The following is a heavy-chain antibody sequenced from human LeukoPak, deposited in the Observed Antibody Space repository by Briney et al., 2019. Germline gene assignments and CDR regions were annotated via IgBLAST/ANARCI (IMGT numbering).Heavy chain of an antibody. V-gene: IGHV3-74*01. J-gene: IGHJ4*02. D-gene: IGHD5-12*01. Sequence: GGSLRLSCAASGFPFSSYWMHWVRQAPGKGLVWVSRISSVGSYTTYADSVKGRFTISRDNAKNTLYLQMNSLRVEDTAVYYCAREYTGYDAFWGQGALVTVSS. CDR2: ISSVGSYT. CDR1: GFPFSSYW. CDR3: AREYTGYDAF.